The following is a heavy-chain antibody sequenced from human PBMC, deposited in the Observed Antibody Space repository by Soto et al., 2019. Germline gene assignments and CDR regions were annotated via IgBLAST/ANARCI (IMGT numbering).Heavy chain of an antibody. Sequence: QVHLVQSEAEVKKPGSSVKVSCKASGYTFTSYYMHWVRLAPGQGLEWMGIINPDGGGTSYAQQFQGRVIMTRDTSTSTVYMEMSSLRSEDTAVYYCAVGGNYLSMDVWGQGTTVTVSS. CDR1: GYTFTSYY. V-gene: IGHV1-46*01. D-gene: IGHD4-4*01. J-gene: IGHJ6*02. CDR2: INPDGGGT. CDR3: AVGGNYLSMDV.